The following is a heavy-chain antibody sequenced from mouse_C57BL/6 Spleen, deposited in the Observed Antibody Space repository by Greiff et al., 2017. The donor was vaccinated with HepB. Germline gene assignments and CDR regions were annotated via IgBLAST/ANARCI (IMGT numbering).Heavy chain of an antibody. J-gene: IGHJ2*01. CDR2: INPNNGGT. CDR3: ARYGYDGRYFDY. V-gene: IGHV1-26*01. D-gene: IGHD2-2*01. CDR1: GYTFTDYY. Sequence: EVQLKQSGPELVKPGASVKISCKASGYTFTDYYMNWVKQSHGKSLEWIGDINPNNGGTSYNQKFKGKATLTVDKSSSTAYMELRSLTSEDSAVYYCARYGYDGRYFDYWGQGTTLTVSS.